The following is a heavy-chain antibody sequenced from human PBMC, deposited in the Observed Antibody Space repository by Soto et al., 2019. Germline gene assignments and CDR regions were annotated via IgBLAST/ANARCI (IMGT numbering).Heavy chain of an antibody. CDR3: ATRITVFGLLIPPFDP. D-gene: IGHD3-3*01. CDR2: INHTGGT. J-gene: IGHJ5*02. CDR1: GGSVNGYY. V-gene: IGHV4-34*01. Sequence: PSETLSLTCAVYGGSVNGYYWNWIRQPPGKGLEWIGEINHTGGTHYNRSLRRRVTMSVDTSKNQFSLRLSSVTAADTAIYYCATRITVFGLLIPPFDPWGQGTQVTVSS.